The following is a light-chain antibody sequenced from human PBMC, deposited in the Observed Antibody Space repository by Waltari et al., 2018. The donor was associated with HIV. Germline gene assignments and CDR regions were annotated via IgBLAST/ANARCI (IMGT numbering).Light chain of an antibody. CDR1: RDINNW. V-gene: IGKV1-5*03. Sequence: DIQMTQSPSTLSASVGGRVIITCRASRDINNWLAWYQQKPGKAPRRLMYKVSTLESGVPSRFSGRGSGTEFTLTINNLQPEDFATYYCHQYSNSSPYTFGPGTKL. CDR3: HQYSNSSPYT. CDR2: KVS. J-gene: IGKJ2*01.